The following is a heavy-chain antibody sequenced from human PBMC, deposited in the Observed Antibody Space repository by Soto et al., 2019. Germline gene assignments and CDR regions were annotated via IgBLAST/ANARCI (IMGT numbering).Heavy chain of an antibody. Sequence: SVKVSCKASGGTFSSYAISWVRQAPGQGLEWMGGIIPIFGTANYAQKFQGRVTITADESTSTAYMELSSLRSEDTAVYYRARAGLAVAGPDRFDPWGQGTLVTVSS. D-gene: IGHD6-19*01. V-gene: IGHV1-69*13. CDR1: GGTFSSYA. J-gene: IGHJ5*02. CDR3: ARAGLAVAGPDRFDP. CDR2: IIPIFGTA.